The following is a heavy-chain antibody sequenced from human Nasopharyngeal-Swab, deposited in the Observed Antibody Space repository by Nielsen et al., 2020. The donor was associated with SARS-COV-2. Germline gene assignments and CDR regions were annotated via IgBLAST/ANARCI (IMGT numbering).Heavy chain of an antibody. CDR2: ISAYNGNT. D-gene: IGHD3-9*01. CDR1: GYTFTSYG. Sequence: ASVKLSCKASGYTFTSYGISWVRQAPGQGLEWMGWISAYNGNTNYAQKLQGRVTMTTDTSTSTAYMELRSLRSDDTAVYYCARLLRYFDWLLTPYYFDYWGQGTLVTVSS. V-gene: IGHV1-18*01. J-gene: IGHJ4*02. CDR3: ARLLRYFDWLLTPYYFDY.